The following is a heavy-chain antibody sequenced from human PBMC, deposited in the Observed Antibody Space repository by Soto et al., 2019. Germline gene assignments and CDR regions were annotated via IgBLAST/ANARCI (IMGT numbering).Heavy chain of an antibody. Sequence: QVQLVQSGAEVKKPGASVKVSCKASGYTFTSYAMPWVRQAPGQRLEWMGWINAGNGNTKYSQKLQGRVTITRDKSASTADMELSSLRSEDTAVYYCAREGYDILTAQKCFDPWGQGTLVTVSS. V-gene: IGHV1-3*01. CDR2: INAGNGNT. CDR1: GYTFTSYA. D-gene: IGHD3-9*01. CDR3: AREGYDILTAQKCFDP. J-gene: IGHJ5*02.